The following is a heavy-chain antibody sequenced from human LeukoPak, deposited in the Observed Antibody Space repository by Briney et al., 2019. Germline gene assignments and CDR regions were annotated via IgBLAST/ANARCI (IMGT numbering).Heavy chain of an antibody. V-gene: IGHV3-33*03. CDR3: AKNRGGWYANDAFDI. D-gene: IGHD6-19*01. CDR2: IQSDGSKT. Sequence: GRSLRLSCAASGFTFSYYGMHWVRQAPGKGLEWVAGIQSDGSKTYYEESVRGRFTVSRDVSKNTLYLQMNRLRAEDTAVYYCAKNRGGWYANDAFDIWGQGTMVTVSS. J-gene: IGHJ3*02. CDR1: GFTFSYYG.